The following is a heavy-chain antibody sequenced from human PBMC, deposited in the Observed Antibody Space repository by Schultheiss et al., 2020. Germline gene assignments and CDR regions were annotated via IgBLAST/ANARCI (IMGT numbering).Heavy chain of an antibody. CDR1: GFTFSSYS. D-gene: IGHD3-16*01. J-gene: IGHJ3*02. CDR3: AREPRGREDAFDI. V-gene: IGHV3-48*02. CDR2: ISSSSGTK. Sequence: GGSLRLSCAVSGFTFSSYSMNWVRQAPGKGLEWVSYISSSSGTKYYADSVKGRFTISRDNSKNSLYLQMNSLRDEDTAVYFCAREPRGREDAFDIWGQGTMGTVS.